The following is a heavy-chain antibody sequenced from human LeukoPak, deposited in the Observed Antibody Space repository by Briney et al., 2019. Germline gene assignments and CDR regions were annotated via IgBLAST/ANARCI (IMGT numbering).Heavy chain of an antibody. CDR1: GGSFSGYY. D-gene: IGHD3-3*01. Sequence: PSDTLSLTCAVYGGSFSGYYWSWIRQPPGKGLEWIGEINHSGSTNYNPSLKSRVTISVDTSKNQFSLKLSSVTAADTAVYYCARLYDFWSGYSCWGQGTLVTVSS. J-gene: IGHJ4*02. CDR2: INHSGST. V-gene: IGHV4-34*01. CDR3: ARLYDFWSGYSC.